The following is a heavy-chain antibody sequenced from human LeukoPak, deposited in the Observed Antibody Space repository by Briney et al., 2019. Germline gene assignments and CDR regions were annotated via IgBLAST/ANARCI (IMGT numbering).Heavy chain of an antibody. Sequence: ASVKVSCKASGYSFTSHYMHWVRQAPGQGLEWLGLINPSGSSTLYAQKFQGRVTMTRDMSTTTDYMELSRLRSDDTAVYYCARVRYTSSWSDYWGQGTLVTVSS. J-gene: IGHJ4*02. V-gene: IGHV1-46*01. CDR3: ARVRYTSSWSDY. D-gene: IGHD6-13*01. CDR1: GYSFTSHY. CDR2: INPSGSST.